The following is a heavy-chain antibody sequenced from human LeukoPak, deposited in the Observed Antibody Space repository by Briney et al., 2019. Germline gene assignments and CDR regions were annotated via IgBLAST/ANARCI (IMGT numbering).Heavy chain of an antibody. J-gene: IGHJ4*02. CDR1: GFTFSSYA. CDR2: ISYDGSNK. V-gene: IGHV3-30-3*01. CDR3: ARDGIQWLAPRFDY. D-gene: IGHD6-19*01. Sequence: GGSLRLSCAASGFTFSSYAMYWVRQAPGKGLEWVAVISYDGSNKYYADSVKGRFTISRDNSKNTLYLQMNSLRAEDTAVYYCARDGIQWLAPRFDYWGQGTLVTVSS.